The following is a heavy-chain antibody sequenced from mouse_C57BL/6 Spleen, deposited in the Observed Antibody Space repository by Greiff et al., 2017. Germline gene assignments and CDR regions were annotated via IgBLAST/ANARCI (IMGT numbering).Heavy chain of an antibody. CDR3: ARDQGAYYSNYFDV. CDR1: GFTFSSYA. D-gene: IGHD2-5*01. V-gene: IGHV5-4*01. Sequence: EVKLVESGGGLVKPGGSLKLSCAASGFTFSSYAMSWVRQTPEKRLEWVATISDGGSYTYYPDNVKGRFTISRNNAKNNLYLQMSHLKSEDTAMYYCARDQGAYYSNYFDVWGTGTTVTVSS. J-gene: IGHJ1*03. CDR2: ISDGGSYT.